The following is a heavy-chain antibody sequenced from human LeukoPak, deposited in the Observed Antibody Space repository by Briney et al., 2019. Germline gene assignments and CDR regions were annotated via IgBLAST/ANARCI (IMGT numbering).Heavy chain of an antibody. V-gene: IGHV4-59*01. Sequence: SETLSLTCTVSGGSISSYYWSWIRQPPGKGLEWIGYIYSSGSTNYNPSLKSRLTVSVDTSKNQFSLKLSSVTAADTAVYYCARVGMVGYSGYVGLWTGAVRYYFDYWGQGTLVTVSS. CDR2: IYSSGST. D-gene: IGHD5-12*01. CDR1: GGSISSYY. J-gene: IGHJ4*02. CDR3: ARVGMVGYSGYVGLWTGAVRYYFDY.